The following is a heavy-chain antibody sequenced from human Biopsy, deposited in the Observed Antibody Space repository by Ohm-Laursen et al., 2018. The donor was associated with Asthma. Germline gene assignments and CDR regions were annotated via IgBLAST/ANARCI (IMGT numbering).Heavy chain of an antibody. CDR2: ISYDGSNK. J-gene: IGHJ4*02. Sequence: SLRLSCTASGFTFSSFGMHWVRQAPGKGLEWVACISYDGSNKYYADSVKGRSTISRDNSKNALYLQMNSLRAEDTAVYYCSREEPTSGWYQGSILRWGQGTLVTVSS. CDR1: GFTFSSFG. CDR3: SREEPTSGWYQGSILR. D-gene: IGHD6-19*01. V-gene: IGHV3-30*03.